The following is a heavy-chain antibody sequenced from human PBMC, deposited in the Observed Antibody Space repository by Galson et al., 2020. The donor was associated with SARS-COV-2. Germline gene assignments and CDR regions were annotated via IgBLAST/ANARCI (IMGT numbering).Heavy chain of an antibody. CDR1: GGYISLFY. V-gene: IGHV4-59*01. Sequence: ASETLSLTCNVSGGYISLFYWSWIRQPPGKGLEWIGYIYYSGGTNYNPSLESRVTISVDTSKNQVSLKLSSVTAADTAVYYCAIWGYSGSTDWGQGTLVTVSS. D-gene: IGHD3-10*01. CDR2: IYYSGGT. J-gene: IGHJ1*01. CDR3: AIWGYSGSTD.